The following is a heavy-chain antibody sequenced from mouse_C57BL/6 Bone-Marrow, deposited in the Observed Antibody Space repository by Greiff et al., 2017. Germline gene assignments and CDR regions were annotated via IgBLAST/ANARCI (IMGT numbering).Heavy chain of an antibody. V-gene: IGHV1-4*01. Sequence: QVQLQQSGAELARPGASVKMSCKASGYTFTGYTMHWVKQRPGQGLEWIGYINPSSGYTKYNQKFKDKATLTADKSSSTAYMQLSSLTSEDSAVYYCSRGRWSRYLDVWGTGTAVTVSS. J-gene: IGHJ1*03. CDR1: GYTFTGYT. D-gene: IGHD2-3*01. CDR2: INPSSGYT. CDR3: SRGRWSRYLDV.